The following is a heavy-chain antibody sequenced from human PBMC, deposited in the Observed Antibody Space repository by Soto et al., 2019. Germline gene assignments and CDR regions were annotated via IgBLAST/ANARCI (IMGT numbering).Heavy chain of an antibody. V-gene: IGHV1-46*01. CDR3: ARDHEMATTVGAFDI. CDR2: INPSGGST. J-gene: IGHJ3*02. CDR1: GYTLTSYY. D-gene: IGHD5-12*01. Sequence: GPSVKVSCKASGYTLTSYYMHWVRQAPGQGLEWMGIINPSGGSTSYAQKFQGRVTMTRDTSTSTVYMELSSLRSEDTAVYYCARDHEMATTVGAFDIWGQGTMVTVS.